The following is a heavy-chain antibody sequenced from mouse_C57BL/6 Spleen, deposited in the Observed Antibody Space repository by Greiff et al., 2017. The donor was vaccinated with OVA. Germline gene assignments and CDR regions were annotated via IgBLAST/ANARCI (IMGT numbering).Heavy chain of an antibody. CDR3: ARRTNWDYYAMDY. CDR2: INPNNGGT. J-gene: IGHJ4*01. D-gene: IGHD4-1*01. CDR1: GYTFTDYY. V-gene: IGHV1-26*01. Sequence: EVQLQQSGPELVKPGASVKISCKASGYTFTDYYMNWVKQSHGKSLEWIGDINPNNGGTSYNQKFKGKATLTVDKSSSTAYMELRSLTSEDSAVYYGARRTNWDYYAMDYWGQGTSVTVSS.